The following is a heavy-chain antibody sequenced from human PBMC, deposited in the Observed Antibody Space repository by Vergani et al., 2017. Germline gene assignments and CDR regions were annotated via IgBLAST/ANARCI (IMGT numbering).Heavy chain of an antibody. CDR1: GYTFTSYY. D-gene: IGHD2-2*02. V-gene: IGHV1-46*01. Sequence: QVQLVQSGAEVEKPGASVKVSCQASGYTFTSYYIHWVRQAPGQGLEWMGIINPSGGSTNYAQKFQGRVNMTRDTSTSTVFMELSSLRSEETAGYYCAEGCGSTSCYKRGEDWFGPWGQGTLVTVSS. CDR2: INPSGGST. CDR3: AEGCGSTSCYKRGEDWFGP. J-gene: IGHJ5*01.